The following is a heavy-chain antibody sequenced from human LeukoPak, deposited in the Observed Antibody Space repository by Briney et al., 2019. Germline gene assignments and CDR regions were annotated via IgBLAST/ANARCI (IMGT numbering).Heavy chain of an antibody. CDR2: IYYSGST. J-gene: IGHJ3*02. CDR1: GGSISSYY. Sequence: SETLSLTCTVSGGSISSYYWSWIRQPPGKGLEWIGYIYYSGSTNYNPSLKSRVTISVDTSKNQFSLKLSSVTAADTAVYYCARESFHYGSGSWKAFDIWGQGTMVTVSS. V-gene: IGHV4-59*01. CDR3: ARESFHYGSGSWKAFDI. D-gene: IGHD3-10*01.